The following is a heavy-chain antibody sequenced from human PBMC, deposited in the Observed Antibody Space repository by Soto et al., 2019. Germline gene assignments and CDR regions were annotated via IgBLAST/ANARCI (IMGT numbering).Heavy chain of an antibody. CDR2: SYYSGST. Sequence: QVQLQESGPGLVKPSETLSLTCTVSGGSIRSYYWSWIRQPPGKGLEWIGYSYYSGSTNYNPSRKCRVTKSVDTSNNQSSLKLSSVTAADTAVYSCARRYGYSFDYWGQGTLVTVSS. V-gene: IGHV4-59*01. CDR1: GGSIRSYY. CDR3: ARRYGYSFDY. J-gene: IGHJ4*02. D-gene: IGHD5-18*01.